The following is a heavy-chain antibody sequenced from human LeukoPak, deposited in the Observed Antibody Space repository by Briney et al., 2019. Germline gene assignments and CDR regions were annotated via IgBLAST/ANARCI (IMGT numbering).Heavy chain of an antibody. V-gene: IGHV4-59*01. Sequence: PSETLSLTCTVSGGSISNYYWNWIRQSPGRGLEWVGFITYSGYTDHNPALKSRVNISIDTSKNKFSLNLSSVTAADTAVYFCARQGKFCATTTCSIRDAFDIWGPGTTVIVSS. CDR3: ARQGKFCATTTCSIRDAFDI. CDR2: ITYSGYT. D-gene: IGHD1-26*01. CDR1: GGSISNYY. J-gene: IGHJ3*02.